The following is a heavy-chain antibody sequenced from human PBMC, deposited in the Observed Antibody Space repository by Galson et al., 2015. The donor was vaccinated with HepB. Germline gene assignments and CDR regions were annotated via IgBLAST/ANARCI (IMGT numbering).Heavy chain of an antibody. J-gene: IGHJ4*02. CDR3: AKDKGSVEQWLVRGFDY. Sequence: SLRLSCAASGFTSDDYTMHWVRQAPGKGLEWVSLISWDGGSTYYADSVKGRFTISRDNSKNSLYLQMNSLRTEDTALYYCAKDKGSVEQWLVRGFDYWGQGTLVTVSS. CDR1: GFTSDDYT. D-gene: IGHD6-19*01. CDR2: ISWDGGST. V-gene: IGHV3-43*01.